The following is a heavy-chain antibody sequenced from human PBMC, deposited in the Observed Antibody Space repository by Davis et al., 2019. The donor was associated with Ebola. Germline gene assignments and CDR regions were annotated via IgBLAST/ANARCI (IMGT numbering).Heavy chain of an antibody. D-gene: IGHD6-13*01. J-gene: IGHJ4*02. CDR3: ARQKSWGSSWYLAY. CDR2: IHPGDSDT. V-gene: IGHV5-51*01. CDR1: GYTFPNFW. Sequence: PAASLTLSCKGSGYTFPNFWIGWVRQMPGKGLEWIGIIHPGDSDTSYSPSFQGQVMISADKSINTAYLQWSSLRASDTAMYYCARQKSWGSSWYLAYWGQGTLVTVSS.